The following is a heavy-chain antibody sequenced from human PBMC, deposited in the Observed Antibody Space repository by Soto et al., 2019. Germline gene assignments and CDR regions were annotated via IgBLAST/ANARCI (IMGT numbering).Heavy chain of an antibody. Sequence: GGSLRLSCAASGFTFSSYAMSWVRQSPGKGLEWVSAISGSGGSTYYADSVKGRFTISRDNSKNTLYLQMNSLRAEDTAVYYCAKVTTVTIYFDYWGQGTLVTVSS. D-gene: IGHD4-4*01. CDR3: AKVTTVTIYFDY. J-gene: IGHJ4*02. CDR1: GFTFSSYA. V-gene: IGHV3-23*01. CDR2: ISGSGGST.